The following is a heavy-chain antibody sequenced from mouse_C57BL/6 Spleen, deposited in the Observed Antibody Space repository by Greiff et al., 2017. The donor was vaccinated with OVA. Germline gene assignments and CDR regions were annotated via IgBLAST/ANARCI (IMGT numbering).Heavy chain of an antibody. V-gene: IGHV5-9-1*02. CDR3: TRGGYYDYSYAMDY. CDR2: ISSGGDYI. J-gene: IGHJ4*01. Sequence: EVQLVESGAGLVKPGGSLKLSCAASGFTFSSYAMSWVRQTPEKRLEWVAYISSGGDYIYYADTVKGRFTISRDNARNTLYLQMSSLKSEDTAMYYGTRGGYYDYSYAMDYWGQGTSVTVSS. D-gene: IGHD2-4*01. CDR1: GFTFSSYA.